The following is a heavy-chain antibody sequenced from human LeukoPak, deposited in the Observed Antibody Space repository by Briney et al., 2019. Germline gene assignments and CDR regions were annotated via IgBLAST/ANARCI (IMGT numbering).Heavy chain of an antibody. V-gene: IGHV1-18*01. CDR1: GYTFTRYG. CDR3: ARLGCSGGSCYPLNFDY. Sequence: ASVKVSCKASGYTFTRYGISWVRQAPGQGLEWMGWISAYNGNTNYAQKLQGRVTMTTDTSTSTAYMELRSLRSDDTAVYYCARLGCSGGSCYPLNFDYWGQGTLVTASS. J-gene: IGHJ4*02. CDR2: ISAYNGNT. D-gene: IGHD2-15*01.